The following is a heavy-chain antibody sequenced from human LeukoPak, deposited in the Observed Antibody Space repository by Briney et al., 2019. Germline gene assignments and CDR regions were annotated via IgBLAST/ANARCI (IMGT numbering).Heavy chain of an antibody. V-gene: IGHV3-23*01. Sequence: GGSLRLSCAASGFTFSSYAVSWVRQAPGKGLEWVSSISGSGGSTYSADSVKGRFTISRDNSKNTLYLQMISLRAEDTAVYYCAKGGGSYFRRVTYYYYYMDVWGKGTTVTVSS. CDR1: GFTFSSYA. CDR3: AKGGGSYFRRVTYYYYYMDV. CDR2: ISGSGGST. D-gene: IGHD1-26*01. J-gene: IGHJ6*03.